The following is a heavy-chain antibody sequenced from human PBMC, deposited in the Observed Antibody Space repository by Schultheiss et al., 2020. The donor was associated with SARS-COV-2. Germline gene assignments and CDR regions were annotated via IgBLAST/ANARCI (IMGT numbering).Heavy chain of an antibody. CDR3: AKDRNGPFYDFWSGPPAYYYYYYMDV. D-gene: IGHD3-3*01. Sequence: GGSLRLSCAASGFTFSSYEMNWVRQAPGKGLEWVSYISSGGTTIYYVDSVKGRFTISRDNSKNTLYLQMNSLRAEDTAVYYCAKDRNGPFYDFWSGPPAYYYYYYMDVWGKGTTVTVSS. J-gene: IGHJ6*03. CDR1: GFTFSSYE. V-gene: IGHV3-48*03. CDR2: ISSGGTTI.